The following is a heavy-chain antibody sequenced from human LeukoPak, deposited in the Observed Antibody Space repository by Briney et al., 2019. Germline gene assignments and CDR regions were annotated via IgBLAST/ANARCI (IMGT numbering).Heavy chain of an antibody. V-gene: IGHV4-34*01. CDR2: INHSGST. CDR1: GGSFSGYY. CDR3: ARGKTGTTSNVNWFDP. D-gene: IGHD1-7*01. J-gene: IGHJ5*02. Sequence: PSETLSLTCAVYGGSFSGYYWSWLRQPPGKGLEWIGEINHSGSTNYNPSLKSRVTISVDTSKNQFSLKLSSVTAADTAVYYCARGKTGTTSNVNWFDPWGQGTLVTVSS.